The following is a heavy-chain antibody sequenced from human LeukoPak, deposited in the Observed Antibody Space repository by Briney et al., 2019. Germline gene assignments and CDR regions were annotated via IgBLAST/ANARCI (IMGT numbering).Heavy chain of an antibody. CDR2: MNPNRGNT. CDR3: ARLGVSRSPYSSSWYDWFDP. CDR1: GYTFTSYD. Sequence: ASVKVSCKASGYTFTSYDMNWVRPATGQGLEWMGWMNPNRGNTGYAQKFQGRVTMTRNTSISTAYMELSSLRSEDTAVYYCARLGVSRSPYSSSWYDWFDPWGQGTLVTVSS. J-gene: IGHJ5*02. D-gene: IGHD6-13*01. V-gene: IGHV1-8*01.